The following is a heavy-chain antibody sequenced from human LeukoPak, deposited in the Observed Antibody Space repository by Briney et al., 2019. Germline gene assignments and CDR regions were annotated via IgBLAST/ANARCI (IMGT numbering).Heavy chain of an antibody. CDR2: ISSSSSYI. D-gene: IGHD3-10*01. CDR3: ARDPPYGSGGY. J-gene: IGHJ4*02. V-gene: IGHV3-21*01. Sequence: GGSLRLSCAASGFTFNNYAMSWVRQAPGKGLEWVSSISSSSSYIYYADSVKGRFTISRDNAKNSLYLQMNSLRAEDTAVYYCARDPPYGSGGYWGQGTLVTVSS. CDR1: GFTFNNYA.